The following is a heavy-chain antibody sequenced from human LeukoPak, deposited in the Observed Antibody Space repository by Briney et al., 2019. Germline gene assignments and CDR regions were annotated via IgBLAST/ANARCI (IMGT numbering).Heavy chain of an antibody. Sequence: WASVKVSCTVSGYTLTGLSMHWVRQAPGKGLEWMGGFDPEDGETIYAQKFQGRVTMTEDTSTDTAYMELSSLRSEDTAVYYCATLYYYDDFDYWGQGTLVTVSS. CDR2: FDPEDGET. D-gene: IGHD3-22*01. CDR3: ATLYYYDDFDY. J-gene: IGHJ4*02. CDR1: GYTLTGLS. V-gene: IGHV1-24*01.